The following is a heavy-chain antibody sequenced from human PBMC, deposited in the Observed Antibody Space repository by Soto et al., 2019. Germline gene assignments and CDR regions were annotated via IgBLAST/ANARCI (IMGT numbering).Heavy chain of an antibody. V-gene: IGHV4-31*03. CDR2: IYYSGST. Sequence: SETLSLTCTVSGGSISSGGYYWSWIRQHPGKGLEWIGYIYYSGSTYYNPSLKSRVTISVDTSKNQFSLKLSSVTAADTAVYYCARLIYDGYNFDYWGQGTRVTVSS. CDR1: GGSISSGGYY. J-gene: IGHJ4*02. D-gene: IGHD5-12*01. CDR3: ARLIYDGYNFDY.